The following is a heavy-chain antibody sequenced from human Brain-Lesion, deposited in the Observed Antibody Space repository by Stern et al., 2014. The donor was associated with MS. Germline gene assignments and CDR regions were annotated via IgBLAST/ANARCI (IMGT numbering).Heavy chain of an antibody. V-gene: IGHV2-26*01. CDR1: GFSLSNAAMG. Sequence: QITLKESGPVLVKPTETLTLTCSVSGFSLSNAAMGVSWIRQPPGKALECLAHIFSTGETAYSISLKSRLTISKDTSRSQVVLTMTNMDPVDTATYYCARMREYCSGGICFAGYYDSWGQGTLVTVSS. CDR3: ARMREYCSGGICFAGYYDS. J-gene: IGHJ4*02. CDR2: IFSTGET. D-gene: IGHD2-15*01.